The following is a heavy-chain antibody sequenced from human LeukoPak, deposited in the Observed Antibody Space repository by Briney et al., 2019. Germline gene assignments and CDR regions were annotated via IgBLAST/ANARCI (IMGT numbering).Heavy chain of an antibody. CDR1: GGTFSNYA. D-gene: IGHD4-23*01. V-gene: IGHV1-69*05. Sequence: SLKVSCKASGGTFSNYAFNWVRQAPGQGLEWMGGSIPILRIADYAQRFQGRVTITTDESTDTAYMDLSSLTSEDTAVYYCARSSTAVGGLGDSGGWFGPWGQGTLVVVSS. CDR3: ARSSTAVGGLGDSGGWFGP. J-gene: IGHJ5*02. CDR2: SIPILRIA.